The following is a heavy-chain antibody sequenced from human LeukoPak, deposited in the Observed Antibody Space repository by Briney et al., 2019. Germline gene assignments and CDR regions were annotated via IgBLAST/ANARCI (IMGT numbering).Heavy chain of an antibody. D-gene: IGHD5/OR15-5a*01. CDR1: GFTFSSYA. V-gene: IGHV3-23*01. J-gene: IGHJ3*02. CDR3: ARDLLRTPKRSILYTNDAFDI. CDR2: ISGSGGST. Sequence: GGSLRLSCAASGFTFSSYAMSWVRQAPGKGLEWVSAISGSGGSTYYADSVKGRFTISRDNSKNTLYLQMNSLRAEDTAVYYCARDLLRTPKRSILYTNDAFDIWGQGTMVTVSS.